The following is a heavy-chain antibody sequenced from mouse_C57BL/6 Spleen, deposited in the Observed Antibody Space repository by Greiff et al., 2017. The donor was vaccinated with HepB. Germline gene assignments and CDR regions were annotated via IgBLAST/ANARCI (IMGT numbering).Heavy chain of an antibody. CDR2: ISDGGSYT. D-gene: IGHD1-1*02. J-gene: IGHJ1*03. Sequence: EVMLVESGGGLVKPGGSLKLSCAASGFTFSSYAMSWVRQTPEKRLEWVATISDGGSYTYYPDNVKGRFTISRDNAKNNLYLQMSHLKSEDTAMYFCARNYGVFDVWGTGTTVTVSS. CDR3: ARNYGVFDV. CDR1: GFTFSSYA. V-gene: IGHV5-4*03.